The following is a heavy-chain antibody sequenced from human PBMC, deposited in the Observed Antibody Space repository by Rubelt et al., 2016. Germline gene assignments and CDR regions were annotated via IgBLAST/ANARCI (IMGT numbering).Heavy chain of an antibody. CDR2: ISSNGGSI. V-gene: IGHV3-48*04. CDR3: ARDGSEWSRDY. J-gene: IGHJ4*02. Sequence: PGGSLRLSCAASGFSLSGYSMDWVRQVPGKGLEYVSTISSNGGSIYYEDSVKGRFTVSRDNARNSLFLQMNNLRADDTAVYYCARDGSEWSRDYWGPGTLVTVSS. CDR1: GFSLSGYS. D-gene: IGHD1-26*01.